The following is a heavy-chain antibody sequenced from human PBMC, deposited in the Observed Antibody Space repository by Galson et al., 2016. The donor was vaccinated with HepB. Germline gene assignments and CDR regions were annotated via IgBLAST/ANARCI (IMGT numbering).Heavy chain of an antibody. CDR2: IDSISSTK. Sequence: SLRLSCAGSGFTFSSYSMNWVRQAPGKGLEWISYIDSISSTKYLADSVEGRFTISRDNARNTLYLQMNSLRAEDTALYYCAKDRYSFTAPKAMDVWGQGTTVTVSS. CDR3: AKDRYSFTAPKAMDV. J-gene: IGHJ6*02. CDR1: GFTFSSYS. D-gene: IGHD5-18*01. V-gene: IGHV3-48*01.